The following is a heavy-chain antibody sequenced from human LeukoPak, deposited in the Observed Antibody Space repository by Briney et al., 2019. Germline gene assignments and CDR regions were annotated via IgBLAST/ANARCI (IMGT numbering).Heavy chain of an antibody. J-gene: IGHJ4*02. Sequence: GGSLRLSCAASGFIFSHYGMHWVRQAPGKGLEWVAVIQNDASTENFADSVKGRFTISRDNSKNTVFLQMNSLRVEDTAVYYCARELSQIVWGGLDYGGQGTLVSVSS. CDR2: IQNDASTE. CDR3: ARELSQIVWGGLDY. V-gene: IGHV3-33*05. CDR1: GFIFSHYG. D-gene: IGHD2-21*01.